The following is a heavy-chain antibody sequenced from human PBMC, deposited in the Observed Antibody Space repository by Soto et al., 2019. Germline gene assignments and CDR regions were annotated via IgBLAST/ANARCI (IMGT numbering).Heavy chain of an antibody. V-gene: IGHV2-5*02. D-gene: IGHD1-26*01. J-gene: IGHJ4*02. Sequence: QITLKESGPPLVKPTQTLTLICTFSGFSLSTSGVSVGWIRQPPGKALEWLALIYWDDDKRYSPSLKSRLTLTKDTSKNQVVLTMTNMDPVDTATYYCAHSPGSGHFDYWGQGTLVTVSS. CDR1: GFSLSTSGVS. CDR2: IYWDDDK. CDR3: AHSPGSGHFDY.